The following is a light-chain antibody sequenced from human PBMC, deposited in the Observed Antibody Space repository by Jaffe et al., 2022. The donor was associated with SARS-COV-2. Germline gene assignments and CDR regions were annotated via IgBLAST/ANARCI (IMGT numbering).Light chain of an antibody. J-gene: IGKJ3*01. V-gene: IGKV1-27*01. Sequence: DIQMTQSPSSLSASVGDRVTITCRASQGISNYLAWYQQKPGKVPKLLIYAASTLQSGVPSRFSGSGSGTDFTLTISSLQPEDVATYYCQKYNSAPPGRVTFGPGTKVDIK. CDR3: QKYNSAPPGRVT. CDR2: AAS. CDR1: QGISNY.